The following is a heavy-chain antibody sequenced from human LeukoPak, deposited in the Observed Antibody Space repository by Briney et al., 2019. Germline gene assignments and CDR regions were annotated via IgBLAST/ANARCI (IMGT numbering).Heavy chain of an antibody. V-gene: IGHV3-21*01. CDR2: ISSSSYI. D-gene: IGHD4-23*01. CDR3: ASYGGLDDFDY. J-gene: IGHJ4*02. Sequence: PGGSLRLSCAASGFTFSSYSMNWVRQAPRKGLEWVSSISSSSYIYYADSVKGRFTISRDNAKNSLYLQMNSLRAEDTAVYYCASYGGLDDFDYWGQGTLVTVSS. CDR1: GFTFSSYS.